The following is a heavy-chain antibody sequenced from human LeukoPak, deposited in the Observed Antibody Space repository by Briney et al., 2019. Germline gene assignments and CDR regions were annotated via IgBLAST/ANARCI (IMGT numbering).Heavy chain of an antibody. D-gene: IGHD3-9*01. V-gene: IGHV3-53*04. CDR1: GFTVSSNY. CDR3: ARANYDFLTYYFDY. Sequence: PGGSLRLSCAASGFTVSSNYMSWVRQAPGKGLEWVSVIYSSGSTYYSDSVKGRFTISRHNSKNTLYLQMNSLRAEDTAVYYCARANYDFLTYYFDYWGQGTLVTVSS. J-gene: IGHJ4*02. CDR2: IYSSGST.